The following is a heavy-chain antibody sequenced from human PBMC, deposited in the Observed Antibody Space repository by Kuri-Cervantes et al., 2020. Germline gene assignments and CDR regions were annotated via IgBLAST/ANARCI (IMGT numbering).Heavy chain of an antibody. CDR2: IIPIFGTA. CDR1: GGTFSSYA. D-gene: IGHD2-2*01. Sequence: SVKVSCKASGGTFSSYAISWVRQAPGQGLEWMGGIIPIFGTANYAQKFQGRVTITADEPTSTAYMELSSLRSEDTAVYYCARVHCSSTSCYEGGHDYWGQGTLVTVSS. J-gene: IGHJ4*02. V-gene: IGHV1-69*13. CDR3: ARVHCSSTSCYEGGHDY.